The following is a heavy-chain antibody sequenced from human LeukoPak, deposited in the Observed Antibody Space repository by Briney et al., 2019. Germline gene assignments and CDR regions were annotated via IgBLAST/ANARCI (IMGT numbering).Heavy chain of an antibody. D-gene: IGHD3-10*01. Sequence: PGGSLRLSCAASGFTVSSNYMSWVRQAPGKGLEWVSVIYSGGSTYYADSVKGRFTISRDNSKNTLYLQMNSLRAEDTAVYYCARGGHYGSGSDAFDIWGQGTMVTVSS. J-gene: IGHJ3*02. CDR2: IYSGGST. CDR1: GFTVSSNY. CDR3: ARGGHYGSGSDAFDI. V-gene: IGHV3-53*01.